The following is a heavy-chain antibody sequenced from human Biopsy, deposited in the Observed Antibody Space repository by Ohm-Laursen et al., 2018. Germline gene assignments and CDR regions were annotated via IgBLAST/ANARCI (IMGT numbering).Heavy chain of an antibody. CDR3: AKHGSGWTGDDAFHI. D-gene: IGHD6-19*01. CDR2: ISYSRDT. V-gene: IGHV4-59*08. J-gene: IGHJ3*02. Sequence: SETLSLACVVSGGSISGSSWSWIRQAPGKGLEWIGYISYSRDTNYNPSLKSLITISVDTSKNQFSLKLTSVTAADTAVYYCAKHGSGWTGDDAFHIWGQGTMVTVSS. CDR1: GGSISGSS.